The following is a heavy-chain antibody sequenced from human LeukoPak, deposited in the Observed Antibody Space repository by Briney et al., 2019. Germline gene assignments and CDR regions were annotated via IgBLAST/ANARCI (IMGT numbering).Heavy chain of an antibody. D-gene: IGHD1-1*01. Sequence: SETLSLTCTVSGGPITTYYWSWIRQPPGKGLEWIGYIYYSGSTNYNPSLKSRVTISVDTSKDQFSLKLSSVTAADTAVYYCARVERGGYFDYWGQGTLVTVSS. J-gene: IGHJ4*02. CDR3: ARVERGGYFDY. CDR1: GGPITTYY. CDR2: IYYSGST. V-gene: IGHV4-59*01.